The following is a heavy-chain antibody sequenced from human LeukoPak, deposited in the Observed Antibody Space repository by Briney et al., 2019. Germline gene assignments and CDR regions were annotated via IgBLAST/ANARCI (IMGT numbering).Heavy chain of an antibody. CDR2: ISGSGGST. CDR3: AKTPTASESGN. CDR1: GFTFSSYA. Sequence: GGSLRLSCAASGFTFSSYAMSWVRQAPGNGLEWVSAISGSGGSTYYADSVKGRFTISRDNSKNTLYLQMNSLRAEDTAVYYCAKTPTASESGNWGQGTLVTVSS. V-gene: IGHV3-23*01. J-gene: IGHJ4*02. D-gene: IGHD3-10*01.